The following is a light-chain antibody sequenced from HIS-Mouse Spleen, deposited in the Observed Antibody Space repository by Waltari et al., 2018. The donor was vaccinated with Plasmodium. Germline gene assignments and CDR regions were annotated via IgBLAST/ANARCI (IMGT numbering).Light chain of an antibody. Sequence: SYELTQPPSVSVSPGQTARITCYGDALPKQYAYWYQQKPGQAPGLVIYKDSERPSGIPERFSGSSSGTTVTLTISGVQAEDEADYYCQSADSSGTPNWVFGGGTKLTVL. CDR1: ALPKQY. CDR3: QSADSSGTPNWV. J-gene: IGLJ3*02. V-gene: IGLV3-25*03. CDR2: KDS.